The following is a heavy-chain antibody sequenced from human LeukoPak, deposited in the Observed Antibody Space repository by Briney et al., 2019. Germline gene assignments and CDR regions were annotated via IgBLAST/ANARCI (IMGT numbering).Heavy chain of an antibody. CDR3: ARDLEQVVPAAISWFDP. CDR1: GFTFSNYA. J-gene: IGHJ5*02. CDR2: ITYDGNNK. V-gene: IGHV3-30*04. Sequence: GGSLRLSCAASGFTFSNYAIHWVRQAPGKGLEWVAVITYDGNNKYYADSVKGRFTISRDNSKNTLYLQMNSLRAEDTAVYYCARDLEQVVPAAISWFDPWGQGTLVTVSS. D-gene: IGHD2-2*02.